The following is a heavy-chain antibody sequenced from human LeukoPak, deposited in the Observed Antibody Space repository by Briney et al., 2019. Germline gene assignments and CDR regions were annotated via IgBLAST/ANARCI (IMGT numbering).Heavy chain of an antibody. J-gene: IGHJ4*02. CDR2: IIPIFGTT. V-gene: IGHV1-69*01. CDR3: ASHLGYSGGWYDY. Sequence: SVKVSGKASGGTFSSYAISWVRQAPGQGLEWMGGIIPIFGTTNYAQKFQGRVTITADESTSTAYMELSSLRSEDTAVYYCASHLGYSGGWYDYWGQGTLVTVSS. CDR1: GGTFSSYA. D-gene: IGHD6-19*01.